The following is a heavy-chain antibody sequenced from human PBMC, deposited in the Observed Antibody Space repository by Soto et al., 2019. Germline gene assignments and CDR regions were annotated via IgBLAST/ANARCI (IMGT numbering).Heavy chain of an antibody. CDR1: GGSFSGYY. CDR3: AREQWLVRFDY. CDR2: INHSGST. V-gene: IGHV4-34*01. J-gene: IGHJ4*02. D-gene: IGHD6-19*01. Sequence: PSETLSLTCAVYGGSFSGYYWSWIRQPPGKGLEWIGEINHSGSTNYNPSLKSRVTISVDTSKHQFSLKLSSVTAADTAVYYCAREQWLVRFDYWGQGTLVTVSS.